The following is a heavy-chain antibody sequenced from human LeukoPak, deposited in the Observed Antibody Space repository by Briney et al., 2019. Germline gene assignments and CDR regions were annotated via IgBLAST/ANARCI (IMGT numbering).Heavy chain of an antibody. CDR2: IYYSGST. CDR1: GGSITSGPYA. J-gene: IGHJ4*02. V-gene: IGHV4-30-2*01. D-gene: IGHD5-12*01. CDR3: ARVRGYLSSYYFDY. Sequence: SQTLSLTCAVSGGSITSGPYAWSWIRQPPGKGLEWIGFIYYSGSTYYNPSLKSRVTTSVDRSKNQFSLRLSSVTAADTAVYYCARVRGYLSSYYFDYWGQGTLVTVSS.